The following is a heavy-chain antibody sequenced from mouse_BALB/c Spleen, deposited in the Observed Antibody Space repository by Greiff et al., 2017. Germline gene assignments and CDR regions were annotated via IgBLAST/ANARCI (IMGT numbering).Heavy chain of an antibody. CDR3: ARGSYYFDY. CDR2: ISNGGGST. J-gene: IGHJ2*01. CDR1: GFTFSSYT. Sequence: EVMLVESGGGLVQPGGSLKLSCAASGFTFSSYTMSWVRQTPEKRLEWFAYISNGGGSTYYPDTVKGRFTISRDNAKNTLYLQMSSLKSEDTAMYYCARGSYYFDYWGQGTTLTVSS. V-gene: IGHV5-12-2*01.